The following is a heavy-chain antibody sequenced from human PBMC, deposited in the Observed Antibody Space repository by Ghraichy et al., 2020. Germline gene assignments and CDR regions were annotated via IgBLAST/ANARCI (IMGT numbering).Heavy chain of an antibody. CDR3: ARQRLRYFDL. J-gene: IGHJ2*01. CDR2: IYYSGST. V-gene: IGHV4-39*01. Sequence: SETLSLTCTVSGGSISSSSYYWGWIRQPPGKGLEWIESIYYSGSTYYNPSLKSRVTISVDTSKNQFSLKLSSVTAADTAVYYCARQRLRYFDLWGRGTLVTVSS. CDR1: GGSISSSSYY.